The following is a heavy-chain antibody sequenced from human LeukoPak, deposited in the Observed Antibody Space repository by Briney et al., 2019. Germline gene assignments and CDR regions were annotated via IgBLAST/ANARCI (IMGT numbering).Heavy chain of an antibody. D-gene: IGHD3-22*01. Sequence: GASVKVSCKASGYTFTGYYMHWVRQAPGQGLEWMGWINPNGGGTNYAQKFQGRVTMTRDTSISTAYMELSRLKSDDAAVYYCARDDDHYDSTGKGLVDFWGQGTMVTVSS. CDR3: ARDDDHYDSTGKGLVDF. V-gene: IGHV1-2*02. CDR1: GYTFTGYY. J-gene: IGHJ3*01. CDR2: INPNGGGT.